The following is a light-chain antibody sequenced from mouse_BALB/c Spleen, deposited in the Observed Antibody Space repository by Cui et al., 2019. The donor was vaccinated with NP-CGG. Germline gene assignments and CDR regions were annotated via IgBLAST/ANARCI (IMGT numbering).Light chain of an antibody. CDR3: ALWYSNHWV. V-gene: IGLV1*01. J-gene: IGLJ1*01. Sequence: QAVVTQESGPTTSPGETVTLTCRSSTGAGTTSNYANWVQEKPDHLFTGLIGGTNNRAPGVPARFSGSLIGDKAALTITGAQTEDEAIYFCALWYSNHWVFGGGTKLTVL. CDR2: GTN. CDR1: TGAGTTSNY.